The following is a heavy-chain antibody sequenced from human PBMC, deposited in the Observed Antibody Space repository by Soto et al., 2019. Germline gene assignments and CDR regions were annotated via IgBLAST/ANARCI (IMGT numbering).Heavy chain of an antibody. V-gene: IGHV1-69*01. CDR1: GGTFSSSA. CDR3: ARDDGYCSSNSCYANIWFAP. CDR2: IIPIFGTA. J-gene: IGHJ5*02. Sequence: QVQLVQSGAEVKKPGSSVKVSCKSSGGTFSSSAISWVRQAPGQGLEWMGGIIPIFGTANYTQKFQGRVTNTAVESTSTAYMELSSLSSEDTAVYYCARDDGYCSSNSCYANIWFAPWGQGTLVTVSS. D-gene: IGHD2-2*03.